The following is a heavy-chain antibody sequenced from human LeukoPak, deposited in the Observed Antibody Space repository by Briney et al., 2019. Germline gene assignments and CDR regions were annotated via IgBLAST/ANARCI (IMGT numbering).Heavy chain of an antibody. CDR1: GFTFSGSA. Sequence: GGSLRLSCAASGFTFSGSAMHWVRQASGKGLEWVGRIRSKANSYATAYAASVKGRFTISRDDSKNTAYLRMNSLKTEDTAVYYCTRFTDSSGFGSSDYWGQGTLVTVSS. CDR2: IRSKANSYAT. CDR3: TRFTDSSGFGSSDY. V-gene: IGHV3-73*01. J-gene: IGHJ4*02. D-gene: IGHD3-22*01.